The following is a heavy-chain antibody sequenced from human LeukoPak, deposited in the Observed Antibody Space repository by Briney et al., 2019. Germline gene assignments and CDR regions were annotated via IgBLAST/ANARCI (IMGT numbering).Heavy chain of an antibody. CDR1: GFTFSSYS. CDR3: ARDSRPDYGDYVWFDP. J-gene: IGHJ5*02. V-gene: IGHV3-21*01. CDR2: ISSSSSYI. D-gene: IGHD4-17*01. Sequence: PGGSLRLSCAASGFTFSSYSMNWVRQAPGKGLEWVSSISSSSSYIYYADSVKGRFTISRDNAKNSLYLQMNSLRAEDTAVYYCARDSRPDYGDYVWFDPWGQGTLVTVSS.